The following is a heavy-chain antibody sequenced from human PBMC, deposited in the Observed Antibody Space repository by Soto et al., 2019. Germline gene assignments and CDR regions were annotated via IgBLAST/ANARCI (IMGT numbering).Heavy chain of an antibody. V-gene: IGHV4-4*02. CDR1: GASISTNNW. J-gene: IGHJ4*02. Sequence: TLSLTCAVSGASISTNNWWSWVRQPPGKGLEWIGEVYHSGSTNCNPSLKSRLTISIDKSKNQFSLRLTSMTAADTAVYYCAVPGAGDFDYWSQGTLVTVSS. CDR3: AVPGAGDFDY. D-gene: IGHD6-13*01. CDR2: VYHSGST.